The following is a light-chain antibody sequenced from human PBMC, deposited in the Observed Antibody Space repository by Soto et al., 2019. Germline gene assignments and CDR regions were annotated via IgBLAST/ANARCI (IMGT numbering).Light chain of an antibody. Sequence: QSVLTQPPSASGSPGQSVAISCTGTSSDVGGYNYVAWYQQHPGKAPKLMIYEVNKRPSGFPDRFSGSKSGNTASLTVSGLQAEDEADYYCISYAGSSNVFGTGTKVTVL. CDR2: EVN. CDR3: ISYAGSSNV. CDR1: SSDVGGYNY. J-gene: IGLJ1*01. V-gene: IGLV2-8*01.